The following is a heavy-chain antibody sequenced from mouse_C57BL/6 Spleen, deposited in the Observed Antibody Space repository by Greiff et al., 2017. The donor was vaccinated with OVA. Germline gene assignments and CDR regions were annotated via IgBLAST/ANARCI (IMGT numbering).Heavy chain of an antibody. J-gene: IGHJ3*01. V-gene: IGHV1-80*01. D-gene: IGHD3-3*01. CDR2: IYPGDGDT. CDR3: ARAGHVAY. CDR1: GYAFSSYW. Sequence: QVQLKESGAELVKPGASVKISCKASGYAFSSYWMNWVKQRPGKGLEWIGQIYPGDGDTNYNGKFKGKATLTADKSSSTAYMQLSSLTSEDSAVYFCARAGHVAYWGQGTLVTVSA.